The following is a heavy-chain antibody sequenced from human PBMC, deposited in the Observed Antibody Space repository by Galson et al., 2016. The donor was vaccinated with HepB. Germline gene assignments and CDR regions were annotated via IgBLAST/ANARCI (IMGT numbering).Heavy chain of an antibody. CDR2: IGTAGDP. Sequence: SLRLSCAASGFTFSSYDMHWVRQATGKGLEWVSTIGTAGDPYYPGSVKGRFTISRDNAKNSLYLQMNSLRAEDTAVYYCARGVGWYYYDSSGYLDAFDIWGQGTMVTVSS. CDR3: ARGVGWYYYDSSGYLDAFDI. D-gene: IGHD3-22*01. V-gene: IGHV3-13*05. J-gene: IGHJ3*02. CDR1: GFTFSSYD.